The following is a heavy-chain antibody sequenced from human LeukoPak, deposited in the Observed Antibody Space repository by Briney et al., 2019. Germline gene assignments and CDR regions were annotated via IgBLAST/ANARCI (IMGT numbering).Heavy chain of an antibody. CDR3: ARDLPTLYGEGYYFDY. V-gene: IGHV1-8*01. Sequence: ASVKVSCKASGYTFTSYDINWVRQATGQGLEWMGWMNPNSGNTGYAQKFQGRVTMTRNTSISTAYMELSGLRSEDTAVYYCARDLPTLYGEGYYFDYWGQGTLVTVSS. CDR2: MNPNSGNT. CDR1: GYTFTSYD. J-gene: IGHJ4*02. D-gene: IGHD4-17*01.